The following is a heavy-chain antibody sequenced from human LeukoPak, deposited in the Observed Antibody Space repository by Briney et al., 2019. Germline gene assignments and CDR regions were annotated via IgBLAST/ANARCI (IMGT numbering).Heavy chain of an antibody. CDR2: IRYDGSKK. CDR1: GITFRSYG. J-gene: IGHJ4*02. Sequence: GGSLRLSCAASGITFRSYGMQWGRQAPGKGLEWVAFIRYDGSKKYHADSVKGRFNISRDNSKNTLYLQMNSLRADDTAVYYCAKSRGVTSVTTGGYFDYWGQGILVTVSS. CDR3: AKSRGVTSVTTGGYFDY. V-gene: IGHV3-30*02. D-gene: IGHD4-17*01.